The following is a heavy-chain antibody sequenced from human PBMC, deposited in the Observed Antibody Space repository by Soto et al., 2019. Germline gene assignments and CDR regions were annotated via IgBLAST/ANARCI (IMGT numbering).Heavy chain of an antibody. J-gene: IGHJ4*02. CDR3: ASGTEYYYDSSGYLLDY. CDR1: GFTFSSYR. Sequence: GGSLRLSCEASGFTFSSYRMNWVRQAPGKGLEWVSSISSSSSYIYYADSVKGRFTISRDKAKKSLYLQMNSLRAEDTAVYYCASGTEYYYDSSGYLLDYWGKGT. CDR2: ISSSSSYI. D-gene: IGHD3-22*01. V-gene: IGHV3-21*01.